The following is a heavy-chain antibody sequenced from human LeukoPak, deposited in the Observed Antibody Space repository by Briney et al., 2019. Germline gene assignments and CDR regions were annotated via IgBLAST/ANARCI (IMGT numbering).Heavy chain of an antibody. V-gene: IGHV4-39*07. CDR2: INRSGST. D-gene: IGHD3-10*01. CDR3: ARTYYGSGRMSRFYMDV. J-gene: IGHJ6*03. CDR1: GGSISSSNYY. Sequence: SETLSLTCTVSGGSISSSNYYWGWLRQPPGKGLDGIGEINRSGSTNYNLTLKSPVTISVDTSKNQSSLKLSSVTAAATAVYYSARTYYGSGRMSRFYMDVWGKGTTVTISS.